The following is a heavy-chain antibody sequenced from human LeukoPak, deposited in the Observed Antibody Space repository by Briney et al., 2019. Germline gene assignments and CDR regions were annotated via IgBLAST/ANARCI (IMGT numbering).Heavy chain of an antibody. D-gene: IGHD6-19*01. V-gene: IGHV3-73*01. CDR1: GFTFSGSD. Sequence: PVGSLRLSCEASGFTFSGSDIHWVRQASGKGLEWVGRITTKARNYATAYGASVKGRFTISRDDSENTAYLQMNSLKTEDTAVYYCTTYRSGHYWGQGTLVTDSS. CDR2: ITTKARNYAT. CDR3: TTYRSGHY. J-gene: IGHJ4*02.